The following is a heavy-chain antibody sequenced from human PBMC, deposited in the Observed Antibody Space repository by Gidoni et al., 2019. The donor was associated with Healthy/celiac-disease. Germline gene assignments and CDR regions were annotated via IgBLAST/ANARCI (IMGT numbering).Heavy chain of an antibody. Sequence: QVQLVESGGGLVKPGGSLRLSCAASGFTFSDYYMSWIRQAPGKGLEWVSYISSSGSTIYYADSVKGRFTISRDNAKNSLYLQMNSLRAEDTAVYYCARTTGNDFWSGYYTGVWATYWGQGTLVTVSS. J-gene: IGHJ4*02. CDR1: GFTFSDYY. V-gene: IGHV3-11*01. D-gene: IGHD3-3*01. CDR3: ARTTGNDFWSGYYTGVWATY. CDR2: ISSSGSTI.